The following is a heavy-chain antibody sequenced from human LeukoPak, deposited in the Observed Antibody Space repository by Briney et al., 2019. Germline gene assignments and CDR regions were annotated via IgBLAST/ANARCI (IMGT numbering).Heavy chain of an antibody. D-gene: IGHD6-25*01. Sequence: RASVKVSCKASGYTFTSYGISWVRQAPGQGLEWMGWISAYNGNTNYAQKLQGRVTMTTDTSTSTAYMELRSLRSDDTAVYCCARDASSGLLDYWGQGTLVTVSS. CDR1: GYTFTSYG. CDR2: ISAYNGNT. J-gene: IGHJ4*02. V-gene: IGHV1-18*04. CDR3: ARDASSGLLDY.